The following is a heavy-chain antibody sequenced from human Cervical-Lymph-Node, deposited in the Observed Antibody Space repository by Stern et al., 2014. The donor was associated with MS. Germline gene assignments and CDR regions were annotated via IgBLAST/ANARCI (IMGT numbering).Heavy chain of an antibody. D-gene: IGHD4-23*01. CDR3: ARGRGGNYRYYFDY. Sequence: EVQLVESGGGLVKPGGSLKLSCAASGFTFSSYSMNWVRQAPGKGLEWVASISSGGSYIHYADSLKGPFTISRDNANNSQYLTLISLRAEDTAVYDCARGRGGNYRYYFDYGGQGTLVTVSS. CDR1: GFTFSSYS. V-gene: IGHV3-21*01. CDR2: ISSGGSYI. J-gene: IGHJ4*02.